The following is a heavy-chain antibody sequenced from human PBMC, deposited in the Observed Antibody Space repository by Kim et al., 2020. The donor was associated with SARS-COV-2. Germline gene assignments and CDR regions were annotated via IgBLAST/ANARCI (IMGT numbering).Heavy chain of an antibody. D-gene: IGHD5-12*01. CDR2: VYYSGNT. CDR3: ARNCPLEMATIWYFDY. J-gene: IGHJ4*02. CDR1: GDSISSSSYY. Sequence: SETLSLTCTVSGDSISSSSYYWGWIRQPPGRGLEWIGTVYYSGNTYYNPSLKSRVTISVDTSKNQFSLKLISVTAADTAVYYCARNCPLEMATIWYFDYWGQGTLVSVSS. V-gene: IGHV4-39*01.